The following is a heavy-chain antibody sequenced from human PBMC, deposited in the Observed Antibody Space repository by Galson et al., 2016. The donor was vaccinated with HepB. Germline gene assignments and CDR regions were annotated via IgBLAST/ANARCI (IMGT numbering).Heavy chain of an antibody. CDR2: IWFDGHAT. J-gene: IGHJ3*02. D-gene: IGHD4-23*01. CDR1: GFTFSRYV. Sequence: SLRLSCAASGFTFSRYVMHWVRQAPGKGLEWVALIWFDGHATYYADTVKGRFTISRDNSKNTLYLQMNSLRAEDTAVYYCVSRIMVTVGRDDASDIWGQGTMVTVSS. CDR3: VSRIMVTVGRDDASDI. V-gene: IGHV3-33*01.